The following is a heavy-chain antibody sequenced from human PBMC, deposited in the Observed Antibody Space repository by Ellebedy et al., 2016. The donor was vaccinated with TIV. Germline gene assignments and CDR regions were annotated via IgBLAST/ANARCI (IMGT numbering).Heavy chain of an antibody. J-gene: IGHJ6*02. CDR1: GYTFTSYA. Sequence: AASVKVSCKASGYTFTSYAMHWVRQAPAQRLEWMGWINAGNGNTKYSQKFQGRVTITRDTSASTAYMELSSLRTEDTAVYYCARGAAYYQLIYYYYDGMDVWGQGTTVTVSS. CDR3: ARGAAYYQLIYYYYDGMDV. V-gene: IGHV1-3*01. D-gene: IGHD2-2*01. CDR2: INAGNGNT.